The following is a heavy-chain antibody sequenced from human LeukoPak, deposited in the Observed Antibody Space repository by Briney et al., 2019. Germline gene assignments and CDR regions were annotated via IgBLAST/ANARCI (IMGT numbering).Heavy chain of an antibody. CDR1: GGSISSSTNY. CDR2: INHSGST. V-gene: IGHV4-39*07. Sequence: TSETLSLTCTVSGGSISSSTNYWSWIRQPPGKGLEWIGEINHSGSTNYNPSLKSRVTISVDTSKNQFSLKLSSVTAADTAVYYCARDQGSSWYQDALDIWGQGTMVTVSP. J-gene: IGHJ3*02. CDR3: ARDQGSSWYQDALDI. D-gene: IGHD6-13*01.